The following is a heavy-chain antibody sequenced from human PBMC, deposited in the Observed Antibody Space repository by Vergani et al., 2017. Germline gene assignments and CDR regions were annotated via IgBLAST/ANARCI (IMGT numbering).Heavy chain of an antibody. V-gene: IGHV4-34*01. Sequence: QVQLVQSGAEVKKPGASVTVSCKASGYTFTSYGISWIRQPPGKGLEWIGEINHSGSTNYNPSLKSRVTISVDTSKNQFSLKLSSVTAADTAVYYCARGDPMGEYYFDYWGQGTLVTVSS. CDR2: INHSGST. J-gene: IGHJ4*02. D-gene: IGHD3-16*01. CDR1: GYTFTSYG. CDR3: ARGDPMGEYYFDY.